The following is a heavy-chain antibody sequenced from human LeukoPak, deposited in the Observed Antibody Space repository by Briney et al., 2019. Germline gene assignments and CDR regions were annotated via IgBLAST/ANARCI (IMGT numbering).Heavy chain of an antibody. J-gene: IGHJ4*02. CDR2: TFYRSKWYN. D-gene: IGHD6-19*01. V-gene: IGHV6-1*01. Sequence: SQTLSLTCAISGDSVSSNNAAWNWIRQSPSRGLEWLGRTFYRSKWYNDYAVSVKSRITINPDTFKNQFSLQLNSVTPEDTAVYYCASESLSSGWSFDYWGQGTLVTVSS. CDR3: ASESLSSGWSFDY. CDR1: GDSVSSNNAA.